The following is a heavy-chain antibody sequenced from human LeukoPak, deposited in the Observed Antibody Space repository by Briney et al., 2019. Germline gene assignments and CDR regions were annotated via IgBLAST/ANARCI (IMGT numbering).Heavy chain of an antibody. V-gene: IGHV1-69*16. CDR3: ARDRRGRGYSYGFGNWFDP. CDR2: IIPIRGIA. D-gene: IGHD5-18*01. CDR1: GGTFSSYT. J-gene: IGHJ5*02. Sequence: SVKVSCKASGGTFSSYTISWVRQAPGQGLEWMGRIIPIRGIANYAQKFQGRVTITTDESTSTAYMELSSLRSEDTAVYYCARDRRGRGYSYGFGNWFDPWGQGTLVTVST.